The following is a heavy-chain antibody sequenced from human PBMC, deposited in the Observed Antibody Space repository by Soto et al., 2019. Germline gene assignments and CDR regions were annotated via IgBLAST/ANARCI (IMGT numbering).Heavy chain of an antibody. CDR2: INPNSDVT. Sequence: QVHLVQSGAEVKKPGASVKVSCKASGYTFNSYYIHWVRQAPGQGLEWMGWINPNSDVTSYRQSFQDRVTMTRDMSITTVYMELTRLRSDDTAVYYCVRVGLNSNYDFDYWGQGNLITVAS. V-gene: IGHV1-2*02. J-gene: IGHJ4*02. CDR3: VRVGLNSNYDFDY. CDR1: GYTFNSYY. D-gene: IGHD4-4*01.